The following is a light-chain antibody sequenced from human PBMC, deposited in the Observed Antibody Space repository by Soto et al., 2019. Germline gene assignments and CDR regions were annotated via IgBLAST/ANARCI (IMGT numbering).Light chain of an antibody. CDR2: GAS. Sequence: EIVLTQSPGTLSLSPGERATLSCRASQSVSSSYLAWYQQKPGQAPRLLIYGASSRATGIPDRFSGSGSGTDFTLTTTGLEPEDFAVYSCQQYGSSPFTFGPATKVDIQ. V-gene: IGKV3-20*01. J-gene: IGKJ3*01. CDR1: QSVSSSY. CDR3: QQYGSSPFT.